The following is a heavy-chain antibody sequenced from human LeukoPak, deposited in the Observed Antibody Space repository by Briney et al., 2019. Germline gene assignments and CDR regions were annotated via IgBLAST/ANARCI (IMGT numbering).Heavy chain of an antibody. CDR1: GFTFNNYG. Sequence: GRSLRLSCAASGFTFNNYGMHWVRQAPGKGLEWVANIKRDGSEKYYVDSVKGRFTISRDNAENSLYLQMNSLRAEDTAVYYCARARDYGSGKANAFDIWGQGTMVTVSS. J-gene: IGHJ3*02. CDR2: IKRDGSEK. CDR3: ARARDYGSGKANAFDI. D-gene: IGHD3-10*01. V-gene: IGHV3-7*05.